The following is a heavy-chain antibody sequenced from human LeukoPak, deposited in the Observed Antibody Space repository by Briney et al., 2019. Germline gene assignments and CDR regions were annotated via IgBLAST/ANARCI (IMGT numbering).Heavy chain of an antibody. CDR1: GGSISSSSYY. D-gene: IGHD4-17*01. J-gene: IGHJ4*02. CDR3: ARVIVSGDYEELPYYFDY. Sequence: PSETLSLTCTVSGGSISSSSYYWGWIRQPPGKGLEWIGSIYYSGSTYYNPSLKSRVTISVDTSKNQFSLKLSSVTAADTAVYYCARVIVSGDYEELPYYFDYWGQGTLVTVSS. V-gene: IGHV4-39*01. CDR2: IYYSGST.